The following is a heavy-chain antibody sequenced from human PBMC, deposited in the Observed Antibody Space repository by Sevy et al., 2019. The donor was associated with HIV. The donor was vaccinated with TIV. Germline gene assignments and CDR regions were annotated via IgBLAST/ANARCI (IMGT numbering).Heavy chain of an antibody. CDR1: GFSLSTSGVG. D-gene: IGHD3-3*01. CDR3: AHIDPGLDFGVVIPLFRH. J-gene: IGHJ4*02. Sequence: NFSRSGPTLVKPTQTLTLTCSFSGFSLSTSGVGVGWIRQPPGKALEWLALIYWDDDKRYSPSLKSRLTITKDTSKNQVVLTMSNMDPVDTGTYYCAHIDPGLDFGVVIPLFRHWGQGTLVTVSS. CDR2: IYWDDDK. V-gene: IGHV2-5*02.